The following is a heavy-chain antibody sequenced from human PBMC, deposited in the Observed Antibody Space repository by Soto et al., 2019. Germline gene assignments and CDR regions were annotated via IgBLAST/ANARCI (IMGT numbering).Heavy chain of an antibody. J-gene: IGHJ5*02. CDR1: GFSLSTSGVG. CDR3: AHRHGYYYDSSSNWFDP. Sequence: SGPTLVNPTQTLTLTCTFSGFSLSTSGVGVGWIRQPPGKALEWLALIYWDDDKRYSPSLKSRLTITKDTSKNQVVLTMTNMDPVDTATYYCAHRHGYYYDSSSNWFDPWGQGTLVTVSS. V-gene: IGHV2-5*02. D-gene: IGHD3-22*01. CDR2: IYWDDDK.